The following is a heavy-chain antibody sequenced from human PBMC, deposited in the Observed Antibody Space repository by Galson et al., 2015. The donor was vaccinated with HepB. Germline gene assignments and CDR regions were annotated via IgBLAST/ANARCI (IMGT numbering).Heavy chain of an antibody. CDR2: IRSSSFI. Sequence: SLGLSCADSGFTFSSYSMSWVRQAPGKGPEWVSSIRSSSFIKYADSVMGRLIISRDNDKNSLFLHMNSLRAEDTAVYYRARNGGRYLYYFDYWGQGTLVTVSS. V-gene: IGHV3-21*01. D-gene: IGHD1-26*01. CDR3: ARNGGRYLYYFDY. J-gene: IGHJ4*02. CDR1: GFTFSSYS.